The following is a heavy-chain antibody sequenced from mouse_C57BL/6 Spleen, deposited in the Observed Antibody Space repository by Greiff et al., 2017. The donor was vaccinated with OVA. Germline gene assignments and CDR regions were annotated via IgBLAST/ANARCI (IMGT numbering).Heavy chain of an antibody. Sequence: QVQLKESGAELVKPGASVKMSCKASGYTFPTYPIEWMKQNHGKSLEWIGNFHPYNDDTKYNEKFKGKATLTVEKSSSTVYLELSRLTSDDSAVYYCARPLHYGNYGFAYWGQGTLVTVSA. D-gene: IGHD2-1*01. CDR1: GYTFPTYP. V-gene: IGHV1-47*01. CDR3: ARPLHYGNYGFAY. J-gene: IGHJ3*01. CDR2: FHPYNDDT.